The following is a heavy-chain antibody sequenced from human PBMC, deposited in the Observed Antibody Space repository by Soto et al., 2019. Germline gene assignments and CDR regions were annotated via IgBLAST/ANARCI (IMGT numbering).Heavy chain of an antibody. CDR3: AKGRAPSGWYPPYYYGMDV. D-gene: IGHD6-19*01. Sequence: EVQLLESGGGLVQPGGSLRLSCAAFGFTFSSYGMSWVRQAPGKGLECVSTISGSGGNTYYADSVRGRFTISRDNSKNTLYLHINSLRAEDTAVYYCAKGRAPSGWYPPYYYGMDVWGQGTTVTVSS. J-gene: IGHJ6*02. CDR1: GFTFSSYG. V-gene: IGHV3-23*01. CDR2: ISGSGGNT.